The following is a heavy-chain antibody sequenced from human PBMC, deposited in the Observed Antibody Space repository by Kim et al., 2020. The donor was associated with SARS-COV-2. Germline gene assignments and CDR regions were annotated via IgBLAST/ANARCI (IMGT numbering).Heavy chain of an antibody. V-gene: IGHV3-23*01. CDR1: GFTFSNYG. J-gene: IGHJ4*02. Sequence: GGSLRLSCAASGFTFSNYGVSWVRQAPGKGLEWVSALSFGGVTDYADSVRGRFTTSRDNPKSTVYLQMNSWRAEDTAVYYCAGICGTTSCSDDYWGQGTL. D-gene: IGHD2-2*01. CDR2: LSFGGVT. CDR3: AGICGTTSCSDDY.